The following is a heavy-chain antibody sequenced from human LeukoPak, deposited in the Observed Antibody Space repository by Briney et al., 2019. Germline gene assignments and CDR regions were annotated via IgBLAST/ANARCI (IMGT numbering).Heavy chain of an antibody. Sequence: GGSLRLSCAAPGFTFSSYAMSWVRQAPGKGLEWVSAISGSGGSTYYADSVKGRFTISRDNSKITLYLQMNSLRAEDTAVYYCASWQGYNSGWYGVDYWGQGTLVTVSS. D-gene: IGHD6-19*01. V-gene: IGHV3-23*01. CDR3: ASWQGYNSGWYGVDY. CDR1: GFTFSSYA. J-gene: IGHJ4*02. CDR2: ISGSGGST.